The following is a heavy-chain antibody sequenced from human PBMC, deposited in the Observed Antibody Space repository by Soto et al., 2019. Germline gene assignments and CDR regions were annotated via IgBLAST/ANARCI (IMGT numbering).Heavy chain of an antibody. V-gene: IGHV3-30*18. CDR1: GFTFSSYG. J-gene: IGHJ4*02. CDR2: ISYDGSNK. Sequence: QVQLVESGGGVVQPGRSLRLSCAASGFTFSSYGMHWVRQAPGKGLEWVAVISYDGSNKYYADSVKGRFTISRDNSKKTLYLQMNSLRAEDTAVYYCAKLTFGGVIANFDYWGQGTLVTVSS. CDR3: AKLTFGGVIANFDY. D-gene: IGHD3-16*02.